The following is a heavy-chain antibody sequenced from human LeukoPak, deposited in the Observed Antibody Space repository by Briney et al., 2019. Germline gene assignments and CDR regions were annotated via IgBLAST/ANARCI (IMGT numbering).Heavy chain of an antibody. CDR2: ISSSSSTI. CDR3: ARGAYYYED. D-gene: IGHD3-22*01. V-gene: IGHV3-48*01. J-gene: IGHJ4*02. CDR1: GFTFSSHS. Sequence: GGSLRLSCAASGFTFSSHSMNWVRQAPGKGLEWVSYISSSSSTIYYADSVKGRFTISRDNAKNSLYLQINSLRAEDTAVYYCARGAYYYEDWGQGTLVTVSS.